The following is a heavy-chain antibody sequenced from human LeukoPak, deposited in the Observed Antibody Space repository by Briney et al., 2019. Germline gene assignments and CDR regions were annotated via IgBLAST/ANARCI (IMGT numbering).Heavy chain of an antibody. D-gene: IGHD6-13*01. CDR2: IYTSGST. J-gene: IGHJ4*02. CDR3: ARGAEPGIASY. V-gene: IGHV4-61*02. Sequence: SQTLSLTCTVSGGSISSGSYYWSWIRQPAGKGLEWIGRIYTSGSTNYNPSLKSRVTMSVDTSKNQFSLKLSSVTAADTAVYYCARGAEPGIASYWGQGTLVTVSS. CDR1: GGSISSGSYY.